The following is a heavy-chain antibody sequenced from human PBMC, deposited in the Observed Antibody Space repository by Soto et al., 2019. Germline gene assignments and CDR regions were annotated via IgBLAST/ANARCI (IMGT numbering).Heavy chain of an antibody. Sequence: GASVKVSCKASGYTFTSYAMHWVRQAPGQRLEWMGWINAGNGNTKYSQKFQGRVTITRDTSASTAYMELSSLRSEDTAVYYCAREISELERPREYNWFDPWGQGTLVTVSS. J-gene: IGHJ5*02. D-gene: IGHD1-1*01. V-gene: IGHV1-3*01. CDR2: INAGNGNT. CDR1: GYTFTSYA. CDR3: AREISELERPREYNWFDP.